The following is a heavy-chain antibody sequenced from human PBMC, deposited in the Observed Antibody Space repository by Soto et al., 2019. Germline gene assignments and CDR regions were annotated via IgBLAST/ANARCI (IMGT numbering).Heavy chain of an antibody. J-gene: IGHJ4*02. CDR1: GFTFSSDS. D-gene: IGHD3-16*01. V-gene: IGHV3-48*02. Sequence: GGSLRLSCAASGFTFSSDSMNWVRQAPGKGLEWIAYITGSSSGTNYADSVEGRFTISRDNAKNSIYLRMNSLRDEDTAVYYCARDHSWAFDYWGQGTLVTVSS. CDR2: ITGSSSGT. CDR3: ARDHSWAFDY.